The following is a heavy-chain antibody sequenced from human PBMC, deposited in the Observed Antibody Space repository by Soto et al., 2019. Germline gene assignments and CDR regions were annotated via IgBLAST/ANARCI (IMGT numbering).Heavy chain of an antibody. J-gene: IGHJ4*02. V-gene: IGHV1-2*04. CDR1: GYIFTGYY. Sequence: ASVKVSCKASGYIFTGYYMHWVRQAPGQGLEWMGWINPNSGDTNYTQKFQGWVAMTRDTSISTAYMELSRLRSDDTAVYYCATSRISIAVAGETEYYFDYWGQGTPVTVSS. D-gene: IGHD6-19*01. CDR3: ATSRISIAVAGETEYYFDY. CDR2: INPNSGDT.